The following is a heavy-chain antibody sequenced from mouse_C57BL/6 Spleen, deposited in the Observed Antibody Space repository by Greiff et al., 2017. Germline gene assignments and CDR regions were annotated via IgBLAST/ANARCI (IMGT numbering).Heavy chain of an antibody. Sequence: DVQLVESGGGLVKPGGSLKLSCAASGFTFSDYGMHWVRQAPEKGLEWVAYISSGSSTIYYADTVKGRFTISRDNAKNTLFLQMTSRRSEDTAMYYCARWYDYDGAWFAYWGQGTLVTVSA. D-gene: IGHD2-4*01. J-gene: IGHJ3*01. CDR1: GFTFSDYG. V-gene: IGHV5-17*01. CDR2: ISSGSSTI. CDR3: ARWYDYDGAWFAY.